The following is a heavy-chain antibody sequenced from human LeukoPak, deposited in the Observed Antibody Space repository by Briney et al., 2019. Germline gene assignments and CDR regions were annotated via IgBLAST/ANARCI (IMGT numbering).Heavy chain of an antibody. CDR3: ARDDSDVYTVATISREGDYDH. D-gene: IGHD5-12*01. Sequence: GGSLRLSCAASGFTFSSYAMHWVRQAPGKGLEWVAVIAHDGNKKYYADSVKGRFTISRDNSKNTLHLQMNSLRAEDTAVYYCARDDSDVYTVATISREGDYDHWGQGTLVTVSS. V-gene: IGHV3-30*04. CDR1: GFTFSSYA. J-gene: IGHJ4*02. CDR2: IAHDGNKK.